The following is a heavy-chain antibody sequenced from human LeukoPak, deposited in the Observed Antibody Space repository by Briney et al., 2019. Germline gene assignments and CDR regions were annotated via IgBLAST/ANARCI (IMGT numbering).Heavy chain of an antibody. J-gene: IGHJ4*02. CDR2: INWSGGST. CDR1: GFTFDDYG. Sequence: GGSLRLSCAASGFTFDDYGMSWVRQAPGKGLEWVSGINWSGGSTGYADSVKGRFTISRDNAKNSLYLQMNSLRAEDTALYYCARGYCSSTSCYTFDYWGQGTLVTVSS. CDR3: ARGYCSSTSCYTFDY. V-gene: IGHV3-20*04. D-gene: IGHD2-2*02.